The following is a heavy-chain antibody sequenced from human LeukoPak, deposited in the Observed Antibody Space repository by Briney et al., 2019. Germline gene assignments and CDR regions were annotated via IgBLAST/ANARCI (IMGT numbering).Heavy chain of an antibody. V-gene: IGHV4-34*01. CDR3: ARSPLVTARGSLFQH. Sequence: SETLSLTCAVYGGSFGGYYWSWIRQPPGKGLEWIGEINHSGSTNYNPSLKSRVTISVDTSKNQFSLKLSSVTAADTAVYYCARSPLVTARGSLFQHWGQGTLVTVSS. CDR1: GGSFGGYY. D-gene: IGHD2-21*02. J-gene: IGHJ1*01. CDR2: INHSGST.